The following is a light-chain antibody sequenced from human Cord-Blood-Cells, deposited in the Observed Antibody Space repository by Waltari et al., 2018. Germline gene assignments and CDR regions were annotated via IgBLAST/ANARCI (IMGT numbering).Light chain of an antibody. J-gene: IGKJ3*01. CDR3: QQSYSTPPAT. Sequence: DIQMTQSPSSLSASVGDRVTITCRASQSISSYLNWYQQKPGKAPKLLIYAASSLQSGVPSRFSVSGSGTDFTLTISSLQPEDFATYYCQQSYSTPPATFGPGTKVDIK. CDR2: AAS. V-gene: IGKV1-39*01. CDR1: QSISSY.